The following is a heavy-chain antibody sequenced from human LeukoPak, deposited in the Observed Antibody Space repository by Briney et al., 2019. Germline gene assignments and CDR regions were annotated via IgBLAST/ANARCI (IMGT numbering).Heavy chain of an antibody. V-gene: IGHV3-30*06. CDR2: ISYDGSNK. CDR1: GFTFSSYG. CDR3: AREAYNSFDY. J-gene: IGHJ4*02. D-gene: IGHD3-22*01. Sequence: PGGSLRLSCAASGFTFSSYGMHWVRQAPGKGLEWVAFISYDGSNKYHADSVKGRFTISRDNSENTLYLQMNSLRAEDTAVYYCAREAYNSFDYWGQGTLVTVSS.